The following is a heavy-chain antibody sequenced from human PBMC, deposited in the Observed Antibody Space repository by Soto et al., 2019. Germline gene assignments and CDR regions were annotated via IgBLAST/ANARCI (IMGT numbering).Heavy chain of an antibody. CDR3: ARAHVDIVATIGYLYYYYGMDV. CDR2: ISAYNGNT. CDR1: GYTFTSYG. D-gene: IGHD5-12*01. J-gene: IGHJ6*02. Sequence: GASVKVCCKASGYTFTSYGISWVRQAPGQGLEWMGWISAYNGNTNYAQKLQGRVTMTTDTSTSTAYMELRSLRSDDTAVYYCARAHVDIVATIGYLYYYYGMDVWGQGTTVTVSS. V-gene: IGHV1-18*01.